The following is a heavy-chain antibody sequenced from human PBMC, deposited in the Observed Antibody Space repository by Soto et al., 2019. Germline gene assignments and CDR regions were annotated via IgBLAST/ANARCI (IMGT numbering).Heavy chain of an antibody. V-gene: IGHV3-23*01. Sequence: LRLSCAASGFTFSSYAMSWVRQAPGKGLEWVAAIGGTDGKTYYADSVKGRFTISRDNSENTLYLQMSRLRTEDTAVYFCAKGMFSSSPAAAGSFDYWGQGALVTVSS. CDR1: GFTFSSYA. CDR2: IGGTDGKT. D-gene: IGHD3-10*01. CDR3: AKGMFSSSPAAAGSFDY. J-gene: IGHJ4*02.